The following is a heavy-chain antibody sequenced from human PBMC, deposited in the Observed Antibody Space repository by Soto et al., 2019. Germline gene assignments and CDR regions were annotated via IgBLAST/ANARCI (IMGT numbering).Heavy chain of an antibody. Sequence: SVKVSCKASGGTFSSYAISWVRQAPGQGLEWMGGIIPIFGTANCAQKFQGRVTITADKSTSTAYMELSSLRSEDTAVYYCARGDPGSYPFDYWGQGTLVTVSS. CDR3: ARGDPGSYPFDY. D-gene: IGHD1-26*01. J-gene: IGHJ4*02. V-gene: IGHV1-69*06. CDR2: IIPIFGTA. CDR1: GGTFSSYA.